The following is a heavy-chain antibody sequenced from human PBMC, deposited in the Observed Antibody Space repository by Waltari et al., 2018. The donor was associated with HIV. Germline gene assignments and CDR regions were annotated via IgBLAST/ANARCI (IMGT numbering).Heavy chain of an antibody. CDR2: IRSSSSYI. V-gene: IGHV3-21*01. CDR3: ARDRIAAAGYYYGMDV. J-gene: IGHJ6*02. D-gene: IGHD6-13*01. CDR1: GFTFSSYS. Sequence: EVQLVESGGGLVKPGGSLRLSCAASGFTFSSYSMNWVRQAPGKGLEWVSSIRSSSSYIYYADSVKGRFTISRDNAKNSLDLQMNSLRAEDTAVYYCARDRIAAAGYYYGMDVWGQGTTVTVSS.